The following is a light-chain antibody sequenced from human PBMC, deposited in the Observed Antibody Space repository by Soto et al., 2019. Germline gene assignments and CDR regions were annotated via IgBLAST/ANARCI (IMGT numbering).Light chain of an antibody. J-gene: IGLJ1*01. CDR1: SSDVGGYNY. V-gene: IGLV2-14*01. Sequence: QYALTQPASVSGSPGQSITISCTGTSSDVGGYNYVSWYQHHPGKAPKLMIYEVSNRPSGVSNRFSGSKSGNTASLTISGLQADDEADYYCSSYTSSSPLVFGTGTKVTVL. CDR2: EVS. CDR3: SSYTSSSPLV.